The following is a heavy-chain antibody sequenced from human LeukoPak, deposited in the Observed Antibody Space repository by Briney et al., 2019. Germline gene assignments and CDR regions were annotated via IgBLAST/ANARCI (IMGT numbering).Heavy chain of an antibody. V-gene: IGHV1-18*01. CDR1: GYTFTRYG. J-gene: IGHJ4*02. CDR3: ARAGYDILTLAPDPANDY. D-gene: IGHD3-9*01. CDR2: ISGYNGNT. Sequence: GASVKVSCKASGYTFTRYGISWVRQAPGQGLEWMGWISGYNGNTKYAQKFQGRGTMTTDTSTSTASMELRSLRSDDTAVYYCARAGYDILTLAPDPANDYWGQGILVTVSS.